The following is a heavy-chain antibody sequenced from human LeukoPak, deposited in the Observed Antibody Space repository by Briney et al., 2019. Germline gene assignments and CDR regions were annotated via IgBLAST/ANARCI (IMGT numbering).Heavy chain of an antibody. J-gene: IGHJ4*02. CDR1: GGSISSSSYY. D-gene: IGHD5-18*01. CDR3: ASGIQLWNYFDY. CDR2: IYYSGST. Sequence: PSQTLSLTCTVSGGSISSSSYYWGWIRQPPGKGLEWIGSIYYSGSTYYNPSLKSRVTISVDTSKNQFSLKLSSVTAADTAVYYCASGIQLWNYFDYWGQGTLVTVSS. V-gene: IGHV4-39*07.